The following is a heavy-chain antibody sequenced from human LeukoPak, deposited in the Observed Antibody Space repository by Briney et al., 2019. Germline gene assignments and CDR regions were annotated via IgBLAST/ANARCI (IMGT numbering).Heavy chain of an antibody. CDR3: ASFDYAIIANYYYYYMDV. Sequence: ASVKVSCKASGYTFTSYGISWVRQAPGQGLEWMGRINPNSGGKNYAQKFQGRVTMTRDTSISTAYMELSRLRSDDTAVYYCASFDYAIIANYYYYYMDVWGKGTTVTVSS. V-gene: IGHV1-2*06. CDR1: GYTFTSYG. D-gene: IGHD3-16*01. CDR2: INPNSGGK. J-gene: IGHJ6*03.